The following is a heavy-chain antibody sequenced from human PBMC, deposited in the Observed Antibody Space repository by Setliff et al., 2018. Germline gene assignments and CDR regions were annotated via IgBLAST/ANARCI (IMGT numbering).Heavy chain of an antibody. CDR1: GFSVSNYG. CDR3: AGGYSFGYGVY. CDR2: ISSSGGTI. V-gene: IGHV3-48*01. Sequence: GSLRLSCVASGFSVSNYGMNWVRQAPGKGLEWLSYISSSGGTIHYADSVKGRFTISKDTAENSVFLQVNSLRGEDTALYYCAGGYSFGYGVYWGQGVLVTVSS. D-gene: IGHD5-18*01. J-gene: IGHJ4*02.